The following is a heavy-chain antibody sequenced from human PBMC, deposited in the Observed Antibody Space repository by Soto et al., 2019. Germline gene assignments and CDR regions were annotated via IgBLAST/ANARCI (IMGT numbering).Heavy chain of an antibody. CDR1: GYTSTSYG. D-gene: IGHD6-19*01. Sequence: SVKVSCTASGYTSTSYGISWVRQAPGKGLEWMGWISAYNGNTNYAQKLQGRVTMTTDTSTSTAYMELRSLRSDDTAVYYCARDPSGYSSGWYPPFDYWGQGTLVTVSS. V-gene: IGHV1-18*01. CDR2: ISAYNGNT. J-gene: IGHJ4*02. CDR3: ARDPSGYSSGWYPPFDY.